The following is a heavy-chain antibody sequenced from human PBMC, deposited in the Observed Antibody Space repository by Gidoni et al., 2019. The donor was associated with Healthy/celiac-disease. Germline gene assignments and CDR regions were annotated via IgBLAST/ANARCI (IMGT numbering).Heavy chain of an antibody. CDR2: IYYSGRT. CDR3: ARIKSGYSSSWYWFDP. J-gene: IGHJ5*02. CDR1: GGSISSSSSY. D-gene: IGHD6-13*01. V-gene: IGHV4-39*01. Sequence: QLQLQESGPGLVKPSETLSLTCTVSGGSISSSSSYWGWIRQPPGKGLEWIGSIYYSGRTYYNPSLKSRVTISVDTSKNQFSLKLSSVTAADTAVYYCARIKSGYSSSWYWFDPWGQGTLVTVSS.